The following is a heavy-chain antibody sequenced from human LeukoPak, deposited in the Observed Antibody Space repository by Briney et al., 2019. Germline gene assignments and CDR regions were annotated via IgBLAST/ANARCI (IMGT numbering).Heavy chain of an antibody. CDR2: VFYGGRT. CDR3: ARHVHDFWSGYYFYFDY. D-gene: IGHD3-3*01. J-gene: IGHJ4*02. Sequence: SETLSLTCTVSVGSLSSGSYYCGWIRQPPGRGLGWIGSVFYGGRTYYNPSLKSRVTISVDTSKNQFSLKLSSVTAADTAVYYCARHVHDFWSGYYFYFDYWGQGTLVTVSS. V-gene: IGHV4-39*01. CDR1: VGSLSSGSYY.